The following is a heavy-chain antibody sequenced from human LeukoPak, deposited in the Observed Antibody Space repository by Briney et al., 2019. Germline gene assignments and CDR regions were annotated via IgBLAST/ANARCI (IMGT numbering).Heavy chain of an antibody. CDR2: IYSGGST. D-gene: IGHD3-22*01. CDR1: GGSISSYY. Sequence: PSETLSLTCTVSGGSISSYYWSWVRQAPGKGLEWVSIIYSGGSTYYADSVKGRFTISRDNAKNSLYLQMNSLRAEDTAVYYCARVKYYYDSSGYYFDYWGQGTLVTVSS. CDR3: ARVKYYYDSSGYYFDY. V-gene: IGHV3-53*01. J-gene: IGHJ4*02.